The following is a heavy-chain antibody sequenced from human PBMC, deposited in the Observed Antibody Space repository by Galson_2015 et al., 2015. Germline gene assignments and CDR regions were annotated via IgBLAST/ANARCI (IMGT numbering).Heavy chain of an antibody. CDR3: ARDYYGSGSVWFDP. CDR2: IYHSGST. V-gene: IGHV4-4*02. J-gene: IGHJ5*02. CDR1: GGSISSSNW. D-gene: IGHD3-10*01. Sequence: ETLSLTCAVSGGSISSSNWWSWVRQPPGKGLEWIGEIYHSGSTNYNPSLKSRVTISVDKSKNQFSLKLSSVTAADTAVYYCARDYYGSGSVWFDPWGQGTLVTVSS.